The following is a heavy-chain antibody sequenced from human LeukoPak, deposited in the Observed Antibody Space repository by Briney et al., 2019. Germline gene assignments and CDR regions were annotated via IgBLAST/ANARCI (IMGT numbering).Heavy chain of an antibody. CDR2: TWYDGSNK. D-gene: IGHD3-10*01. J-gene: IGHJ3*02. V-gene: IGHV3-33*01. CDR3: ARVHWGNYYLIAFDI. Sequence: GGSLRLSCAASGFTFSSYGMHWVRRAPGKGLEWVAVTWYDGSNKYYADSVKGRFTISRDNPKNTLYLQMNSLRVEDTAVYYCARVHWGNYYLIAFDIWGQGTMVTVSS. CDR1: GFTFSSYG.